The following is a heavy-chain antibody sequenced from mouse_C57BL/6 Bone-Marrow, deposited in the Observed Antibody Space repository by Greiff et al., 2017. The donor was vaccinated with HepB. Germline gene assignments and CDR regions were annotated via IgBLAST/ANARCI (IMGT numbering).Heavy chain of an antibody. J-gene: IGHJ4*01. CDR1: GYTFTDYY. CDR2: IFPGSGST. V-gene: IGHV1-75*01. CDR3: AREVTTYYYAMDY. Sequence: VKLMESGPELVKPGASVKISCKASGYTFTDYYINWVKQRPGQGLEWIGWIFPGSGSTYYNEKFKGKATLTVDKSSSTAYMLLSSLTSEDSAVYFCAREVTTYYYAMDYWGQGTSVTVSS. D-gene: IGHD2-5*01.